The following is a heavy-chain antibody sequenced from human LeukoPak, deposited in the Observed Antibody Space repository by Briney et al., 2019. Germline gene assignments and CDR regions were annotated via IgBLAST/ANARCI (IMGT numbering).Heavy chain of an antibody. Sequence: SETLSLTCAVYGGSFSGYYWSWIRQPPGKGLEWIGEINHSGSTNYNPSLKSRVTISVDTSKNQFSLKLSSVTAADTAVHYCASSKYYYEIDYWGQGTLVTVSS. D-gene: IGHD3-22*01. V-gene: IGHV4-34*01. CDR1: GGSFSGYY. CDR3: ASSKYYYEIDY. CDR2: INHSGST. J-gene: IGHJ4*02.